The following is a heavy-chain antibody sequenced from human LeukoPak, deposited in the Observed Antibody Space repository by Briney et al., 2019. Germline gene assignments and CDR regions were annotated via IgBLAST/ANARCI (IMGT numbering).Heavy chain of an antibody. D-gene: IGHD3-3*01. Sequence: PGGSLRLSCAASGFTFSDYYMSWIRQAPGKGLEWVSYISSSGSTIYYADSVKGRFTISRDNAKNSLYLQMNSLRAEDTAVYYCARAQLYYDVWSGYLDIWGQGTLVTVSS. V-gene: IGHV3-11*04. J-gene: IGHJ3*02. CDR3: ARAQLYYDVWSGYLDI. CDR2: ISSSGSTI. CDR1: GFTFSDYY.